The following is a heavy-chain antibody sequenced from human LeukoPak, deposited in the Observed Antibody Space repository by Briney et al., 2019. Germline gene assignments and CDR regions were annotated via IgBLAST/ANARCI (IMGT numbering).Heavy chain of an antibody. CDR1: GFTFSSYW. J-gene: IGHJ4*02. CDR3: ARVYCSGASCSSYFDY. D-gene: IGHD2-15*01. Sequence: GGSLRLSCAASGFTFSSYWMSWVRQAPGKGLEWVANINQDGSEKYYMDSVRGRFTISRDNAKNSLSLQMNSLRAEDTAVYHCARVYCSGASCSSYFDYWGQGTLVTVSS. V-gene: IGHV3-7*04. CDR2: INQDGSEK.